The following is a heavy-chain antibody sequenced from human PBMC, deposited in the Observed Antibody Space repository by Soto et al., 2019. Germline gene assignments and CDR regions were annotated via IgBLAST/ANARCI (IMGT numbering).Heavy chain of an antibody. D-gene: IGHD3-3*01. CDR2: IWYDGSNK. CDR1: GFTFSSYG. Sequence: GGSLRLSCAASGFTFSSYGMHWVRQAPGKGLEWVAVIWYDGSNKYYADSVKGRFTISRDNSKNTLYLQMNSLRAEDTAVYYCARESYDFWSGYPLEGYYYMDVWGKGTTVTVSS. J-gene: IGHJ6*03. CDR3: ARESYDFWSGYPLEGYYYMDV. V-gene: IGHV3-33*01.